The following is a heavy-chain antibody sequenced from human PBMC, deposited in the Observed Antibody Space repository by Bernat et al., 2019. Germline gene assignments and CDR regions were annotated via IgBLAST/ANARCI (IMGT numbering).Heavy chain of an antibody. V-gene: IGHV4-39*01. Sequence: QLQLQESGLGLVKPSETLSLTCTVSGGSISSSSYYWGWIRQPPGKGLEWIGSIYYSGSTYYNPSLKSRVTISVDTSKNQYSLKLSSVTAADTAVYYCARPGGYYDILTGYYGGWFDPWGQGTLVTVSS. CDR1: GGSISSSSYY. CDR3: ARPGGYYDILTGYYGGWFDP. J-gene: IGHJ5*02. CDR2: IYYSGST. D-gene: IGHD3-9*01.